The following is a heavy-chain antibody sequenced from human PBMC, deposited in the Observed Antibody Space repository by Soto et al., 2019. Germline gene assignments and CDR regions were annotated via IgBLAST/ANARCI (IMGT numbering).Heavy chain of an antibody. Sequence: GASVKVSCKASGGTFSSYAISWVRQAPGQGLEWMGGIIPIFGTANYAQKFQGRVTITADESTSTAYMELSSLRSEDTAVYYCATSPLDYYDSSGYRPIFDYWGQGTLVTVS. CDR3: ATSPLDYYDSSGYRPIFDY. CDR1: GGTFSSYA. CDR2: IIPIFGTA. V-gene: IGHV1-69*13. J-gene: IGHJ4*02. D-gene: IGHD3-22*01.